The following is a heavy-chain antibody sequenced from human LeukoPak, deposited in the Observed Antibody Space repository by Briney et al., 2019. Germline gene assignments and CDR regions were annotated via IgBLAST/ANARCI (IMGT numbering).Heavy chain of an antibody. CDR3: ARDSADYYDSSGYAFDI. J-gene: IGHJ3*02. V-gene: IGHV3-48*01. CDR2: ISSSSSTI. CDR1: GFTFSSYS. D-gene: IGHD3-22*01. Sequence: GGSLRLSCAASGFTFSSYSMNWVRQAPGKGLEWVSYISSSSSTIYYADSVKGRFTISRDNAKNSLYLQMNSLRAEDTAVYYCARDSADYYDSSGYAFDIWGQGTMVTVSS.